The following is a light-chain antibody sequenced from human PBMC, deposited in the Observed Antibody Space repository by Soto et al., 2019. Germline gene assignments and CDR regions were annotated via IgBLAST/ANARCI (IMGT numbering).Light chain of an antibody. J-gene: IGKJ1*01. V-gene: IGKV3-20*01. CDR3: QQYNNWPWT. CDR1: QSVSSSY. Sequence: EIVLTQSPGTLSLSPGERATLSCRASQSVSSSYLAWYQQKPGQAPRLLIYGASSRATGIPDRFSGSGSGTEFTLTINSLQSEDFAVYYCQQYNNWPWTFGQGTKVDI. CDR2: GAS.